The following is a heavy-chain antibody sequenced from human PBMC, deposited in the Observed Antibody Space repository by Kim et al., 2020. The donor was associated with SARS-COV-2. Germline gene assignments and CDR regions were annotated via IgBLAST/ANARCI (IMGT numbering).Heavy chain of an antibody. CDR3: VRGRRDGYNYFDY. Sequence: SETLSLTCTVSGASISSGGYYWSWIRQHQGKGLEWIAYIDYSESTDDNPSVKSRLIISLDKSKNQISLKLSSVTAADTAVYYCVRGRRDGYNYFDYWGQGTLVTVSS. D-gene: IGHD5-12*01. CDR1: GASISSGGYY. J-gene: IGHJ4*02. CDR2: IDYSEST. V-gene: IGHV4-31*03.